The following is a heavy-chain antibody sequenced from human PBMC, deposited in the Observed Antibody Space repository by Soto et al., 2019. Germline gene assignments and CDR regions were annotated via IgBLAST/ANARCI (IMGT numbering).Heavy chain of an antibody. Sequence: PGESLKISCAASGFTFSNYAMNWVRQAPGKGLEWVSAVSGSGGSTYYADSVKGRFTISRDNSKNTLSLQMNTLRAEDTAVYYCAKGRWLQSPSYDMDVWGQGTTVT. D-gene: IGHD5-12*01. J-gene: IGHJ6*02. CDR2: VSGSGGST. CDR3: AKGRWLQSPSYDMDV. V-gene: IGHV3-23*01. CDR1: GFTFSNYA.